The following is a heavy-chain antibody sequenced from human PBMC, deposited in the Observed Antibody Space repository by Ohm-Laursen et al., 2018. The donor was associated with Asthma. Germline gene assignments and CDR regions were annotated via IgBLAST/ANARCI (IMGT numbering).Heavy chain of an antibody. CDR2: ISWNSGSI. Sequence: SLRLSCAASGFTFDDYAMHWVRQAPGKGLEWVSGISWNSGSIGYADSVKGRFTISRDSAENAIYLQMNNLRAEDTAVYYCARGTSGPWVNYAMDVWGQGTSVTVSS. J-gene: IGHJ6*02. V-gene: IGHV3-9*01. CDR1: GFTFDDYA. D-gene: IGHD3-22*01. CDR3: ARGTSGPWVNYAMDV.